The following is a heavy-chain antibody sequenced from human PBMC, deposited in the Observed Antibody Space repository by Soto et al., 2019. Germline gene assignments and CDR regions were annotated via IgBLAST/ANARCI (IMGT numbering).Heavy chain of an antibody. V-gene: IGHV1-18*01. J-gene: IGHJ6*02. CDR1: GYTFTSYG. D-gene: IGHD5-12*01. CDR3: ASVSGYDRGYYYYGMDV. CDR2: ISAYNGNT. Sequence: QVQLVQSGAEVKKPGASVKVSCKASGYTFTSYGISWVRQTPGQGLEWMGWISAYNGNTNYAQKLQGRVTMTTDTSTSTAYMELRSLRSDDTAVYYCASVSGYDRGYYYYGMDVWGQGTTVTVSS.